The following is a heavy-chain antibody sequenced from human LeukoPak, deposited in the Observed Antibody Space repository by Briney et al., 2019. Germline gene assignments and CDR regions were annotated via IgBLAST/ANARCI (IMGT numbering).Heavy chain of an antibody. Sequence: PGGSLRLSCAASGFTFSSYAMSWVRQAPGKGLELVSAISGSGGSTYYADSVKGRFTISRDNSKNTLYLQMNSLRAEDTAVYYCAKDHIAARPYSWDYWGQGTTVTVSS. CDR1: GFTFSSYA. CDR3: AKDHIAARPYSWDY. V-gene: IGHV3-23*01. D-gene: IGHD6-6*01. CDR2: ISGSGGST. J-gene: IGHJ4*03.